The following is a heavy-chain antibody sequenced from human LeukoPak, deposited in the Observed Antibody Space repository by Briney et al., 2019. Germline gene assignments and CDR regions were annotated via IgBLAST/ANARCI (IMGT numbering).Heavy chain of an antibody. CDR2: ISSSSSYI. V-gene: IGHV3-21*01. J-gene: IGHJ1*01. Sequence: PGVSLRLSCAASGFTFSSYSMDWVRQAPGKGLEWVSSISSSSSYIYYADSVKGRFTISRDNAKNSLYLQMNSLRAEDTAVYYCARSDSSGYRIAEYFQHWGQGTLVTVSS. CDR3: ARSDSSGYRIAEYFQH. CDR1: GFTFSSYS. D-gene: IGHD3-22*01.